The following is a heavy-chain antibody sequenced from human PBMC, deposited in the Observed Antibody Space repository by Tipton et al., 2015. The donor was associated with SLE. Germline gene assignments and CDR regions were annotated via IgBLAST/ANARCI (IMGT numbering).Heavy chain of an antibody. CDR3: ARGMVTWRGAILGVDV. V-gene: IGHV4-34*01. CDR1: GFSVTSGYY. J-gene: IGHJ6*02. CDR2: INHSGST. D-gene: IGHD2-21*02. Sequence: TLSLTCTVSGFSVTSGYYWSWIRQPPGKGLEWIGEINHSGSTNYNPSLKSRVTISVDTSKNQFSLKLRSVTAADTAVYYCARGMVTWRGAILGVDVWGQGTTVNVSS.